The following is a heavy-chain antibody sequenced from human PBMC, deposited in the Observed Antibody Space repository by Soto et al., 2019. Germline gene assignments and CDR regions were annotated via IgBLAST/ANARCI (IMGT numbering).Heavy chain of an antibody. CDR2: IYYSGST. J-gene: IGHJ4*02. D-gene: IGHD1-26*01. Sequence: SETLSLTCTVSGGSSSSYYGRWIRQPPGKGLEWIGYIYYSGSTNYNPSLKSRVTISLDTSKNQFSLKLSSATAADTAVYYCARDGVGDASFDYWGQGTLVTVSS. CDR1: GGSSSSYY. V-gene: IGHV4-59*01. CDR3: ARDGVGDASFDY.